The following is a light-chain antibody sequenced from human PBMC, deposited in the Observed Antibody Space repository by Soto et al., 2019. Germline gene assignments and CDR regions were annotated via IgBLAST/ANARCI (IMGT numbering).Light chain of an antibody. J-gene: IGKJ4*01. Sequence: EIVMTQSPATLSVSPGERATLSCRASQSVGSTLAWYQQKPGQAPRLLIYGASTRATGVPARFSGSGSGTEFTLTINSLQSEDLAFYYCQQYHDWPPLTFGGGTKVEIK. CDR1: QSVGST. CDR2: GAS. CDR3: QQYHDWPPLT. V-gene: IGKV3-15*01.